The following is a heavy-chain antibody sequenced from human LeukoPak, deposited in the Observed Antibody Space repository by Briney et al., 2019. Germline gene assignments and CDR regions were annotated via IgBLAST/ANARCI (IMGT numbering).Heavy chain of an antibody. CDR3: ANLAGVVAGLDP. CDR1: GYTFTSYD. V-gene: IGHV1-18*01. D-gene: IGHD6-19*01. J-gene: IGHJ5*02. CDR2: ISADNGFT. Sequence: ASVKVSCKASGYTFTSYDFNWVRQAPGQGLEWMGWISADNGFTASAQNLQGRVTMTTDTSTNTAYMELRSLRSDDTAVYYCANLAGVVAGLDPWGQGTLVTVSS.